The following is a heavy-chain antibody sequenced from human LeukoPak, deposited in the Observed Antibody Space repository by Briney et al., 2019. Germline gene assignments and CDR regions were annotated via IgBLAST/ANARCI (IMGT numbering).Heavy chain of an antibody. CDR2: IGTAGDT. J-gene: IGHJ4*02. D-gene: IGHD2-2*01. Sequence: GGSLRLSCAASGFTFSSYDMHWVRQATGKGLEWVSAIGTAGDTYYPGSVKGRFTISRDNAKNSLYLQMNSLRAEDTALYYCAKENTSAMDYFDYWGQGTLVTVSS. CDR1: GFTFSSYD. V-gene: IGHV3-13*01. CDR3: AKENTSAMDYFDY.